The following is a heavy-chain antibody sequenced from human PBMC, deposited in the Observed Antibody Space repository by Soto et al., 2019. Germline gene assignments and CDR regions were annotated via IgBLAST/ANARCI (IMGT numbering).Heavy chain of an antibody. CDR3: AKDRNYPRDQFHY. CDR2: ISANGQGI. CDR1: GFTFSTYA. D-gene: IGHD1-7*01. Sequence: LRLSCAASGFTFSTYALSWVRQAPGKGLEWVSAISANGQGIYYADSVRGRFTISRDNSKNTIFLHMDSLRAEDTSVYYCAKDRNYPRDQFHYWGQGTLVTVSS. V-gene: IGHV3-23*01. J-gene: IGHJ4*02.